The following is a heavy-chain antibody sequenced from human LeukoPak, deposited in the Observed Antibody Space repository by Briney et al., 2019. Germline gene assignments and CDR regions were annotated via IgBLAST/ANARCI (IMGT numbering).Heavy chain of an antibody. V-gene: IGHV1-69*04. CDR1: GGTFSSYA. J-gene: IGHJ3*02. CDR3: ARAPVAGNAFDI. D-gene: IGHD6-19*01. CDR2: IIPILGIA. Sequence: SVKVSCKASGGTFSSYAISWVRQAPGQGLEWMGRIIPILGIANYAQKFQGRVTITADKSTSTAYMELSSLRSEDTAVYYCARAPVAGNAFDIWGQGTMVTVSS.